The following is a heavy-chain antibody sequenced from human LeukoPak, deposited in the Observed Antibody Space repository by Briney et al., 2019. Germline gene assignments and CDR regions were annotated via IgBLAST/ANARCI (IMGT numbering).Heavy chain of an antibody. CDR2: IKPDGSEK. D-gene: IGHD5-18*01. CDR1: GFTFRSYW. J-gene: IGHJ4*02. V-gene: IGHV3-7*04. Sequence: PGGSLRLSCAASGFTFRSYWMSWVRQAPGKGLEWVANIKPDGSEKYYVDSVKGRFTISRDNAKNSLVLQMASLEAEDTAVYYCARGYTCGYWGQGTLVIVSS. CDR3: ARGYTCGY.